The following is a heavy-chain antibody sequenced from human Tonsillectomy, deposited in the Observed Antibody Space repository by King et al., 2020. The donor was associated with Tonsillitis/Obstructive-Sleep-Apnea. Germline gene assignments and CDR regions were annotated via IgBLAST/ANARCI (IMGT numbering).Heavy chain of an antibody. J-gene: IGHJ4*02. Sequence: VQLVESGGGLVQPGGSLRLSCAASGFTFTNYAMSWVRQAPGKGLEWVSDISGSGGSTHYADALKGRFTIARDNSKNTLYLQINSLRAEDTAVYYCAKDRAYSNSWPQKWGQGTLVTVSS. CDR2: ISGSGGST. CDR1: GFTFTNYA. V-gene: IGHV3-23*04. CDR3: AKDRAYSNSWPQK. D-gene: IGHD3-16*01.